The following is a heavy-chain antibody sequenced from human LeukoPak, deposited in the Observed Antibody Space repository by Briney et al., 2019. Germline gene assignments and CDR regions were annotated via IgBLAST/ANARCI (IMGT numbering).Heavy chain of an antibody. CDR3: AKEQVVSPPWVSYFDY. CDR2: ISGGGDIT. Sequence: GGSLRLSCAASGFTFSTYAMSWVRQTPGKGLEWVSVISGGGDITKYADSVKGRFTISRDNFENTVYLRMNSLRAEDTAVYYCAKEQVVSPPWVSYFDYWGQGALVTVSS. V-gene: IGHV3-23*01. D-gene: IGHD1-26*01. CDR1: GFTFSTYA. J-gene: IGHJ4*02.